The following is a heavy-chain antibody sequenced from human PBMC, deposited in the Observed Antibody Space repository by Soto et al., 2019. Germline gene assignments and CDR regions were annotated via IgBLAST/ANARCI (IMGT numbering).Heavy chain of an antibody. CDR2: ITYDGSDK. CDR1: GFTFSSYA. Sequence: QVQLVESGGGVVQPGRSLRLSCAASGFTFSSYAMHWVRQAPGKGLEWVAVITYDGSDKYYADSVKGRFTISRDNSKNTLYLQMNSLRAEDTAVYYGAREIERLLGYWGQGTLVTVSS. V-gene: IGHV3-30-3*01. CDR3: AREIERLLGY. D-gene: IGHD3-3*01. J-gene: IGHJ4*02.